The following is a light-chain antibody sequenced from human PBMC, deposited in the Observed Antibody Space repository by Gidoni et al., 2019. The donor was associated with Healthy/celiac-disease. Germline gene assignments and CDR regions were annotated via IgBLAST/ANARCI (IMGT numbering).Light chain of an antibody. CDR1: SSDVGGYNY. CDR2: DVG. J-gene: IGLJ1*01. CDR3: CSYAGSYTWV. Sequence: QSALTQPRSVSGSPGQSVTISCTATSSDVGGYNYVSWYQQHPGKAPKLMIYDVGKRPSGVPDRFSGSKSGNTASLTISGLQAEDEADYYCCSYAGSYTWVFGTGTKVTVL. V-gene: IGLV2-11*01.